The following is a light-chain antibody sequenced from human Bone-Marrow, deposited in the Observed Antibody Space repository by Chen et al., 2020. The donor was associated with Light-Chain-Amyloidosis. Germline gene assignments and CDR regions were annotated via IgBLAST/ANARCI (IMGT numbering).Light chain of an antibody. V-gene: IGLV2-14*01. Sequence: QSALTQPASVSGSPGQSITISCTGSSSDVGGYDYVSWYQQHPGKAPQLIIYDVSNRPSGVSDRFSGSKSGYTAPLTISGLQADDEADYYCTSYTSSRTRVFGTGTKVTVL. CDR2: DVS. J-gene: IGLJ1*01. CDR1: SSDVGGYDY. CDR3: TSYTSSRTRV.